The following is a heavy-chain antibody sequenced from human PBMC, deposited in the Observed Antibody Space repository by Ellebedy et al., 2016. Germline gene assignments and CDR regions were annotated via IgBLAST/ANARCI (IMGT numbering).Heavy chain of an antibody. CDR1: GFTFYTYA. Sequence: GESLKISXAASGFTFYTYAMIWARQAPGKGLEWVSTINTVGDTTYYADSVKGRFTISRDNSKNTLYLQMNSLRAEDTAVYYCARDQIRDVFVGDYPYYYYYMDVWGQGTTVTVSS. J-gene: IGHJ6*03. CDR2: INTVGDTT. V-gene: IGHV3-23*01. CDR3: ARDQIRDVFVGDYPYYYYYMDV. D-gene: IGHD4-17*01.